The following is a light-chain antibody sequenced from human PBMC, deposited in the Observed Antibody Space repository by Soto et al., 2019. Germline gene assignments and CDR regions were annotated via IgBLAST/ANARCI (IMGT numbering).Light chain of an antibody. J-gene: IGLJ2*01. CDR2: SNN. V-gene: IGLV1-44*01. CDR1: SSNIGSNT. CDR3: VAWDDSLNGYVV. Sequence: QSALTQPPSASGTAGQRVTISYSGSSSNIGSNTVNWYQQLPGTAPKLVIYSNNQRPSGVPDRFSGSKSGTSASLAISGLQSEDEADYYCVAWDDSLNGYVVFGGGTKVTVL.